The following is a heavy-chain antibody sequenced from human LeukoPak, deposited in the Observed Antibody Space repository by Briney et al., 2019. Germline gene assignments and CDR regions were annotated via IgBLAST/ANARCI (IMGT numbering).Heavy chain of an antibody. V-gene: IGHV3-21*01. CDR1: GFTFINYS. CDR3: ARGEYYYDSSGYYYVDY. Sequence: PGGSLRLSCTASGFTFINYSMNWVRQAPGKGLEWVSSISTNSAFIYYADSVRGRFTISRDNAKNSLYLQMNSLRAEDTAVYYCARGEYYYDSSGYYYVDYWGQGTLVTVSS. J-gene: IGHJ4*02. D-gene: IGHD3-22*01. CDR2: ISTNSAFI.